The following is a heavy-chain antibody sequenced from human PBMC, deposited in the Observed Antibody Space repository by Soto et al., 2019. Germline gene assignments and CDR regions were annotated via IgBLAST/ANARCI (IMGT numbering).Heavy chain of an antibody. Sequence: SETLSLTCAVYGGSFGGYYWSWIRQPPGKGLEWIGEINHSGSTNYNPSLKSRVTITVDTSKNQFSLKLSSVNAADTAVYYCARGLDYDFWSGYPSPFDYWGQGTLVTVSS. CDR3: ARGLDYDFWSGYPSPFDY. V-gene: IGHV4-34*01. CDR1: GGSFGGYY. J-gene: IGHJ4*02. D-gene: IGHD3-3*01. CDR2: INHSGST.